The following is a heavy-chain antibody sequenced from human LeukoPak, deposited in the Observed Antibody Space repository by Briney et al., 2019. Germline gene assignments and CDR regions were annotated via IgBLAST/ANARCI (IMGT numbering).Heavy chain of an antibody. D-gene: IGHD3-10*01. J-gene: IGHJ4*02. CDR2: ISGRGGST. Sequence: GGSLRLSCAASGFTFSSYAMSWVRQAPGKGLEWVSAISGRGGSTYYADSVKGRFTISRDNSKNTLYLQMNSLRAEDTAVYYCAKPRRGFGEFMLDYWGQGTLVTVSS. CDR1: GFTFSSYA. CDR3: AKPRRGFGEFMLDY. V-gene: IGHV3-23*01.